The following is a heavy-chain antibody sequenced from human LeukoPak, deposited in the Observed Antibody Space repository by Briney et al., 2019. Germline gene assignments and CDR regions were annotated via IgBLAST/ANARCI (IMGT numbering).Heavy chain of an antibody. CDR2: IYSGGST. J-gene: IGHJ4*02. V-gene: IGHV3-53*01. CDR3: ARAIIDIVATIYFDY. D-gene: IGHD5-12*01. CDR1: GFTVSSDY. Sequence: GGSLRLSCAASGFTVSSDYMSWVRQAPGKGLEGVSVIYSGGSTYYADSVKGRFTISRDNSKNTLYLQMNSLRAEDTAVYYCARAIIDIVATIYFDYWGQGTLVTVSS.